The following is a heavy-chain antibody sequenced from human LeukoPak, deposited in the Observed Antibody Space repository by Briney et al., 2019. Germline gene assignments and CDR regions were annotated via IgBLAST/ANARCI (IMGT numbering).Heavy chain of an antibody. Sequence: GASVKVSCKASGYTFTSYAMNWVRQAPGQGLERMGWINPNSGGTNYAQKFQGRVTMTRDTSISTAYMELSRLRSDDTAVYYCARGPHVLAVAGTNLNPPDYWGQGTLVTVSS. V-gene: IGHV1-2*02. CDR1: GYTFTSYA. D-gene: IGHD6-19*01. CDR2: INPNSGGT. CDR3: ARGPHVLAVAGTNLNPPDY. J-gene: IGHJ4*02.